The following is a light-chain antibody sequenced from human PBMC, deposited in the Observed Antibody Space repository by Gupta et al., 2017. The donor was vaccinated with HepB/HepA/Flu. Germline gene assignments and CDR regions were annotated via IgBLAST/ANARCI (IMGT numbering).Light chain of an antibody. CDR2: KVS. J-gene: IGKJ1*01. CDR1: QSLVYSDGNTY. Sequence: DVVMTQSPLSLPVTLGQPASISCRSSQSLVYSDGNTYLNWFQQRPGQSPRRLIYKVSNRDSGVPDRFSGSGSGTDFTLKISRVDADDVGIYYCMQGTHWPQWTFGQWTKVEVK. V-gene: IGKV2-30*01. CDR3: MQGTHWPQWT.